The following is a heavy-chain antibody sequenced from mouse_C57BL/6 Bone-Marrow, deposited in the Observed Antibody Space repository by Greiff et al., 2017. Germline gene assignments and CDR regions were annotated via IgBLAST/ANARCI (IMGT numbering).Heavy chain of an antibody. J-gene: IGHJ4*01. V-gene: IGHV2-2*01. CDR1: GYSLTSYG. CDR3: AGDRGAKIGDYAMDY. CDR2: IWPGGGT. Sequence: QVQLQQSGPGLVQPSPSLSITCTASGYSLTSYGVHWVRQTPGQGLEWLGVIWPGGGTAYYAAFITSLGNSKDNSKGQVFVKMNSMQADDTAIYYCAGDRGAKIGDYAMDYWGQGTSVTVSS. D-gene: IGHD1-1*02.